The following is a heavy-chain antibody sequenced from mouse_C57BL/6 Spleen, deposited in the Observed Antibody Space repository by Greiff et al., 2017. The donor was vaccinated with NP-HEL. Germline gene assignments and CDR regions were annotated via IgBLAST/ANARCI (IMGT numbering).Heavy chain of an antibody. D-gene: IGHD2-2*01. Sequence: QVQLQQSGAELVKPGASVKLSCKASGYSFTSYWMHWVKQRPGRGLEWFGRIDPNSGGTKYNAKFKSKATLTVDKPCSTANMQLSSLASEDTAVYYCARWMLWGSSMVTDYWGQGTTLTVSS. CDR2: IDPNSGGT. J-gene: IGHJ2*01. CDR1: GYSFTSYW. CDR3: ARWMLWGSSMVTDY. V-gene: IGHV1-72*01.